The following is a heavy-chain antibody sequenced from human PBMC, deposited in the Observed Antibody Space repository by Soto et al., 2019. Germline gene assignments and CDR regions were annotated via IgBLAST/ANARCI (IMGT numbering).Heavy chain of an antibody. CDR3: AGTSSLQWYYMDV. D-gene: IGHD1-7*01. CDR1: GDSVSSNSAA. Sequence: SQTLSLTCAISGDSVSSNSAAWNWIRQSPSRGREWLGRTYYRSRWYNDYAVSVRSRITGNADTSKNQFSLHLNSVTPEETAGYFCAGTSSLQWYYMDVWDKGTTVTVSS. V-gene: IGHV6-1*01. CDR2: TYYRSRWYN. J-gene: IGHJ6*03.